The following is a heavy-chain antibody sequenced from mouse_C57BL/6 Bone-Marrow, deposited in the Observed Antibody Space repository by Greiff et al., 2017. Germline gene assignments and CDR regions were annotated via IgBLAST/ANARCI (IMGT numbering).Heavy chain of an antibody. Sequence: EVKLVESGGGLVKPGGSLKLSCAASGFTFSDYGMRWVRQAPEKGLEWVAYISSGSSTIYYADTVKGRFTISRDNAKNTLFLQMTSLRSEDTAMYYCARHYYDYDEGFAYWGQGTLVTVSA. CDR3: ARHYYDYDEGFAY. D-gene: IGHD2-4*01. J-gene: IGHJ3*01. CDR2: ISSGSSTI. V-gene: IGHV5-17*01. CDR1: GFTFSDYG.